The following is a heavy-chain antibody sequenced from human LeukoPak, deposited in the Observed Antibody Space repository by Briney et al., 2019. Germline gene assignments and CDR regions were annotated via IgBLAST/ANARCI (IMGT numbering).Heavy chain of an antibody. J-gene: IGHJ4*02. V-gene: IGHV1-18*01. CDR3: ARGPYYYGSGSYFDY. Sequence: GASVKVSCKASGYTFTSYGISWARQAPGQGLEWMGWISAYNGNTNYAQKLQGRVTMTTDTSTSTAYMELRSLRSDDTAVCYCARGPYYYGSGSYFDYWGQGTLVTVSS. CDR1: GYTFTSYG. D-gene: IGHD3-10*01. CDR2: ISAYNGNT.